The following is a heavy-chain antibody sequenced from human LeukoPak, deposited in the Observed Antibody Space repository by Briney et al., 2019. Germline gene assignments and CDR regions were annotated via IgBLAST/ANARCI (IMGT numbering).Heavy chain of an antibody. D-gene: IGHD3-3*01. CDR1: GGSISSSIYY. V-gene: IGHV4-39*07. J-gene: IGHJ4*02. CDR3: ARAQFLEWAIDY. Sequence: SETLSLTCTVSGGSISSSIYYWGWIRQPPGKGLEWIGSIYYNANTYYNPSLKSRITISVDTSKNQFSLRLSSVTAADTAVYYCARAQFLEWAIDYWGQGTLVTVSS. CDR2: IYYNANT.